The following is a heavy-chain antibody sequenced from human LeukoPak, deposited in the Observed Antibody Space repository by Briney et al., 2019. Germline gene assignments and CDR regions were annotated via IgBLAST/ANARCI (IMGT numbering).Heavy chain of an antibody. Sequence: GGSLRLSCAASGYTFSSYRVNWVRQAPGKGLEWVSSISSSSSYIYYADSVKGRFTISRDNAKNSLYLQMNSLRAEDTAVYYCARDTAMVNSLDYWGQGTLVSVSS. D-gene: IGHD5-18*01. CDR1: GYTFSSYR. CDR3: ARDTAMVNSLDY. CDR2: ISSSSSYI. V-gene: IGHV3-21*01. J-gene: IGHJ4*02.